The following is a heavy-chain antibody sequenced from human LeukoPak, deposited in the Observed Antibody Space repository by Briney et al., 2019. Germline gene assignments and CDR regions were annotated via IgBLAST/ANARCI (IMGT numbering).Heavy chain of an antibody. D-gene: IGHD2-15*01. V-gene: IGHV3-23*01. CDR1: GFTFSSYA. Sequence: GGSLRLSCAASGFTFSSYAMSWVRQAPGKGLEWVSAISGSGGSTYYADSVKGRFTISRDNSKNTLYLQMNSLRAEDTAVYYCPRFDLVPVTFDYWGQGTLVTVS. CDR3: PRFDLVPVTFDY. CDR2: ISGSGGST. J-gene: IGHJ4*02.